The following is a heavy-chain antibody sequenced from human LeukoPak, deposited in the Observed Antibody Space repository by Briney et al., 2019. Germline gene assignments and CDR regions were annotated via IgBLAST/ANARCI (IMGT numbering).Heavy chain of an antibody. CDR3: ASRYDILTGYHREDAFDI. D-gene: IGHD3-9*01. J-gene: IGHJ3*02. CDR1: GYTFTSYG. V-gene: IGHV1-18*01. Sequence: GASVKVSCKASGYTFTSYGISWVRQAPGQGLEWMGWISAYNGNTNYAQKLQGRVTMTTDTSTSTAYMELRSLRSDDTAVYYCASRYDILTGYHREDAFDIWGQGTMVTVSS. CDR2: ISAYNGNT.